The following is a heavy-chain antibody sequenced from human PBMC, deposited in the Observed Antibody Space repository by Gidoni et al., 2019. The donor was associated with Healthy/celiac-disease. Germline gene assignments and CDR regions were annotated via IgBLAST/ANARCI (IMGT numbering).Heavy chain of an antibody. Sequence: QMQLVQSGPEVKKPGTSVQVSCKASGFTFTSSAVQWLRQARGQRLEWIGWIGVGSGNTNYAQKFQERVTITRDMSTSTAYMELSSLRSEDTAVYYCAADLTTVTTYVGLYYYYGMDVWGQGTTVTVSS. CDR3: AADLTTVTTYVGLYYYYGMDV. D-gene: IGHD4-17*01. V-gene: IGHV1-58*01. CDR1: GFTFTSSA. J-gene: IGHJ6*02. CDR2: IGVGSGNT.